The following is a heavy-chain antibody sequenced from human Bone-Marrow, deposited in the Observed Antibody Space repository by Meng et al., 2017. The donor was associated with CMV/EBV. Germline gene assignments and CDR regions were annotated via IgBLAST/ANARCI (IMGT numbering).Heavy chain of an antibody. CDR2: INPNSGGT. CDR1: GYTFTGYY. Sequence: ASVKVSCKASGYTFTGYYMHWVRQAPGQGLEWMGCINPNSGGTNYAQKFQGRVTMTRDTSISTAYMELSRLRSDDTAVYYCARSGKHSSSYNWFDPWGQGTLVTVSS. J-gene: IGHJ5*02. CDR3: ARSGKHSSSYNWFDP. D-gene: IGHD6-6*01. V-gene: IGHV1-2*02.